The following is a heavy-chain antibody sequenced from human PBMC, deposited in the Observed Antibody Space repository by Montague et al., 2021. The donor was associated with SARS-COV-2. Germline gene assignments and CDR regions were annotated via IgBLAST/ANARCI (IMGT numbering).Heavy chain of an antibody. CDR1: GGSISSGGYY. J-gene: IGHJ6*02. Sequence: TLSLTCTASGGSISSGGYYWSWIRQHPGKGLEWIGYIYYSGSTYYNPSLKSRVTITVDTSKNQFSLKLSSVTAADTAVYYCARGRGTALFRRIYFGMDVWGQGTTVTVSS. CDR2: IYYSGST. D-gene: IGHD1-1*01. CDR3: ARGRGTALFRRIYFGMDV. V-gene: IGHV4-31*03.